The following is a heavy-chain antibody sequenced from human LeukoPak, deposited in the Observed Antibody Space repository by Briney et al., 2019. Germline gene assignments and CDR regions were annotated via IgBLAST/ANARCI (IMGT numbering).Heavy chain of an antibody. V-gene: IGHV3-7*01. CDR1: GFTFSSYE. D-gene: IGHD3-10*01. Sequence: GGSLRLSCAASGFTFSSYEMNWVRQAPGKGLEWVANVKQDGSEKYYVDSVKGRFTISRDNAKNSLYLQMNSLRAEDTAVYYCARELTGLLWDPSPVAWFDPWGQGTLVTVSS. CDR3: ARELTGLLWDPSPVAWFDP. CDR2: VKQDGSEK. J-gene: IGHJ5*02.